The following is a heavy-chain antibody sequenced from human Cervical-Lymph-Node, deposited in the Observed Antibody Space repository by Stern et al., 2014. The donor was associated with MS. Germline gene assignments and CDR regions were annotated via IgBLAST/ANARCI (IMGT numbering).Heavy chain of an antibody. CDR2: IYPGDSET. D-gene: IGHD1-14*01. Sequence: DVHLVESGAELIRPGESLKISCKGSGFKFSIYWIAWVRQMPGKGLEWMGIIYPGDSETRYSPSCQGQVTMSADKSTSTAYLQWSSLNASDTAMYFCARQTTAWASDVWGQGTLVTVSS. CDR3: ARQTTAWASDV. CDR1: GFKFSIYW. V-gene: IGHV5-51*01. J-gene: IGHJ4*02.